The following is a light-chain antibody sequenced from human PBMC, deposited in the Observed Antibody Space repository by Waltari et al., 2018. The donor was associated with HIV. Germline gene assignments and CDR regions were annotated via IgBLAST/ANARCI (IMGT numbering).Light chain of an antibody. J-gene: IGLJ3*02. Sequence: QSVLTQPPSASGTPAQSVTISCFGSSSNIGSNYVSSYQQLPGTAPKLLIYSNNQRPSGVPDRFSGFKSGTSASLAISGLRSEDEADYYCAAWDDSLSGWVFGGGSKLTIL. CDR3: AAWDDSLSGWV. CDR2: SNN. CDR1: SSNIGSNY. V-gene: IGLV1-47*01.